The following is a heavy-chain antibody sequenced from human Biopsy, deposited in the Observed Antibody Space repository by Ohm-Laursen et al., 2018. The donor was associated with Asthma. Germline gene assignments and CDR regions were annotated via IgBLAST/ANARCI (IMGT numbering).Heavy chain of an antibody. CDR3: ARHSGNYYAQLNY. CDR1: ADSISSSNFY. D-gene: IGHD1-26*01. J-gene: IGHJ4*02. Sequence: GTLSLTCTVSADSISSSNFYWGWIRQPPGKGLEWIATISYTGSTYYNPSLKSRVTISVDTSKNQFSLKLSSVTAADTAVYYCARHSGNYYAQLNYWGQGTLVTVSS. V-gene: IGHV4-39*01. CDR2: ISYTGST.